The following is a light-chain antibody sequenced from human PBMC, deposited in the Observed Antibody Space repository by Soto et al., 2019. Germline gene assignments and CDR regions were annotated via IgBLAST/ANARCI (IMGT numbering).Light chain of an antibody. J-gene: IGLJ2*01. CDR3: AAWDDSLTGPV. V-gene: IGLV1-40*01. CDR2: ANI. CDR1: SSNIGADYD. Sequence: QSVLTQPPSVSGAPGQRVTISCTGSSSNIGADYDIHWYQHLPGTAPKLLIYANINRPSGVPDRFSGSKSGTSASLAITELRSEDEADYYCAAWDDSLTGPVFGGGTQLTVL.